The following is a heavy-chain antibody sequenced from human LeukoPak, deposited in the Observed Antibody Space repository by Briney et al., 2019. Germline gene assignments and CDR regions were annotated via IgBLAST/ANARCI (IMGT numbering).Heavy chain of an antibody. V-gene: IGHV1-69*13. CDR2: IITIFGTT. D-gene: IGHD1-26*01. J-gene: IGHJ4*02. CDR1: GGTFNSYA. CDR3: ARGVRDGGSYYIDY. Sequence: GASVKVSCKTSGGTFNSYAFSWVRQAPGQGLEWMGGIITIFGTTNYARKFQGRVTVTADESTSTAYMELSSLRSEDTAVYYCARGVRDGGSYYIDYWGQGTHVTVSS.